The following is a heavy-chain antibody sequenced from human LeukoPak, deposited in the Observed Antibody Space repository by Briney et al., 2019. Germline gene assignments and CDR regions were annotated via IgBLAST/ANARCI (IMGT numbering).Heavy chain of an antibody. CDR1: GGTFSSYA. V-gene: IGHV1-69*05. CDR2: IIPIFGTA. CDR3: ARLGYCSSTSCVIIDY. J-gene: IGHJ4*02. Sequence: GASVKVSCKASGGTFSSYAISWVRQALGQGLEWMGGIIPIFGTANYAQKFQDRVTITTDESTSTAYMELSSLRSEDTAVYYCARLGYCSSTSCVIIDYWGQGTLVTVSS. D-gene: IGHD2-2*01.